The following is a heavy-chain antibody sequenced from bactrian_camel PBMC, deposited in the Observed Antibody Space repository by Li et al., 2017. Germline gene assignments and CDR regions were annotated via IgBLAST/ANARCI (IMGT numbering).Heavy chain of an antibody. Sequence: VQLVESGGGLVQPGGSLRLSCATSGFTFRNYDMIWVRQAPGKGLEWVSRIGSGGDNRRYADSVKGRFTVSRDDAKNTLYLQLNSLKTEDTAMYYCVAPALDGQQRGPRSPSP. CDR1: GFTFRNYD. J-gene: IGHJ4*01. D-gene: IGHD6*01. V-gene: IGHV3S40*01. CDR2: IGSGGDNR.